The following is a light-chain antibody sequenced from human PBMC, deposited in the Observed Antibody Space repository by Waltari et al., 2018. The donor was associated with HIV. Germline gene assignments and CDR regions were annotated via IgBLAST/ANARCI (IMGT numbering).Light chain of an antibody. CDR1: RSNIEAGYD. V-gene: IGLV1-40*01. CDR2: GGA. Sequence: QSVLTQPPSVSGAPGQRITISYTGSRSNIEAGYDVHGYQQLPGNATNIIINGGAKRPSGVPDRFSASKSGTAASLAISGRQAEDEADYFCQSYDRSLDWVFGGGTKLTVL. CDR3: QSYDRSLDWV. J-gene: IGLJ3*02.